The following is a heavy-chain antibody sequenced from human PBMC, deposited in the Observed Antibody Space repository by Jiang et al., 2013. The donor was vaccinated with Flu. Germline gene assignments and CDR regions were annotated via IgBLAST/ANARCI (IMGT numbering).Heavy chain of an antibody. J-gene: IGHJ5*02. CDR3: ARGPGAAAGIMSPTSSGFDP. Sequence: TSYAQKFQGRVTMTRDTPTSTVYMELSSLRSEDTAVYYCARGPGAAAGIMSPTSSGFDPWGQGTLVTVSS. V-gene: IGHV1-46*01. CDR2: T. D-gene: IGHD6-13*01.